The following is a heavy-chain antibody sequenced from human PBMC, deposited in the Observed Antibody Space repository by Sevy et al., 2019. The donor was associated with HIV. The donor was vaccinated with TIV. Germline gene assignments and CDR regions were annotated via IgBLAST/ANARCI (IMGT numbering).Heavy chain of an antibody. J-gene: IGHJ4*02. CDR2: IYHSGST. V-gene: IGHV4-38-2*01. Sequence: SETLSLTCAVSGYSISSGYYWGWIRQPPGKGLESIGSIYHSGSTYYNPSLKRRVTISVDTSKNQFSLKLSSVTAADTAVYYCARHVPWGYGGIPTRTLLDYWGQGTLVTVSS. D-gene: IGHD4-17*01. CDR3: ARHVPWGYGGIPTRTLLDY. CDR1: GYSISSGYY.